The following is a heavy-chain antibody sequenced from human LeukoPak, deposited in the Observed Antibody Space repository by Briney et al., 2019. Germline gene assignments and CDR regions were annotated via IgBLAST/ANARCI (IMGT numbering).Heavy chain of an antibody. CDR2: ISWNSASI. CDR1: GFTFDDYA. V-gene: IGHV3-9*01. J-gene: IGHJ4*02. D-gene: IGHD3-10*01. CDR3: AKDLRAFRGSGGPYVDN. Sequence: PGRSLRLSCAASGFTFDDYAMHWVRQAPGKGLEWVSGISWNSASIGYADSVKGRSTISRDTSRNTLFLQMSSLGTEDTAVYYCAKDLRAFRGSGGPYVDNWGQGTLVTVSS.